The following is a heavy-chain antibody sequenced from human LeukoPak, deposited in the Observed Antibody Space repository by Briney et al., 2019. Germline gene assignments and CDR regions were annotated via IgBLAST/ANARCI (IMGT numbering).Heavy chain of an antibody. CDR2: IYTSGST. Sequence: PSETLSLTCTVSGGSISSYYWSWIRQPAGKGLEWIGRIYTSGSTNYNPSLKSRVTMSVDTSKNQFSLKLSSVTAADTAVYYCARDRGDSSSWTYNWFDPWGQGTLVTVSS. J-gene: IGHJ5*02. CDR3: ARDRGDSSSWTYNWFDP. D-gene: IGHD6-13*01. CDR1: GGSISSYY. V-gene: IGHV4-4*07.